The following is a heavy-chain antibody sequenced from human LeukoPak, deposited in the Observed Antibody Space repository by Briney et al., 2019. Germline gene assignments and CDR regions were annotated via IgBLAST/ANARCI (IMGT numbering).Heavy chain of an antibody. J-gene: IGHJ4*02. CDR2: ISWNSASI. Sequence: PGGSLRLSCAASGFTFHQYAIHWVRQVPGKGLEWVSDISWNSASIGYADSVKGRFTISRDNAKNSVHLQMNSLRAEDTALYYCAKDKAPLYSGYDWDLDFWGQGTLVTVSS. V-gene: IGHV3-9*01. CDR3: AKDKAPLYSGYDWDLDF. CDR1: GFTFHQYA. D-gene: IGHD5-12*01.